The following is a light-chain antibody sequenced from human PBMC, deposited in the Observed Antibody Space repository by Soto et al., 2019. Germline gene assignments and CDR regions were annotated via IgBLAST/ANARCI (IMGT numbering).Light chain of an antibody. CDR3: QQRRNWPYT. Sequence: EIVLTKSPATLSLSPGERATLSCRASQSVSSYLAWYQQKPGQAPRLLIYDASNRATGIPARFSGSGSGTDFTLTINRLEPEDFAIYYCQQRRNWPYTFGQGTKLEIK. V-gene: IGKV3-11*01. CDR1: QSVSSY. CDR2: DAS. J-gene: IGKJ2*01.